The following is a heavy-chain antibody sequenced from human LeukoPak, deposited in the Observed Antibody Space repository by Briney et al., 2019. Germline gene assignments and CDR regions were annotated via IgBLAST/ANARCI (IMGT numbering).Heavy chain of an antibody. J-gene: IGHJ3*02. V-gene: IGHV1-18*01. CDR3: ARDQDPGAFDI. CDR1: SYTLTNYG. Sequence: GASVKVSCKASSYTLTNYGISWVRQAPGQGLEWMGWISAYNGNTNYAQNLQGRVTMTTDTSTNTAYMELGSLRSDDTAVYYCARDQDPGAFDIWGQGTMVTVSS. CDR2: ISAYNGNT.